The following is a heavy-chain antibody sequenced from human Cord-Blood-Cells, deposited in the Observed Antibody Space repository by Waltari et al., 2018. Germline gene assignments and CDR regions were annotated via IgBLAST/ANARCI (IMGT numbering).Heavy chain of an antibody. V-gene: IGHV4-34*01. CDR1: GGSFSGYY. Sequence: QVQLQQWGAGLLKPSETLSLTCAVHGGSFSGYYWSWIRQPPGKGLEWIGEINHSGSTNYNPSLKSRVTISVDTSKNQFSLKLSSVTAADTAVYYCARGYSYGYRDYWGQGTLVTVSS. D-gene: IGHD5-18*01. CDR3: ARGYSYGYRDY. J-gene: IGHJ4*02. CDR2: INHSGST.